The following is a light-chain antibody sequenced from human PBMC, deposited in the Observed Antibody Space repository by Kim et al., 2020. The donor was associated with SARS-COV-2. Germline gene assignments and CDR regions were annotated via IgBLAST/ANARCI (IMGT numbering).Light chain of an antibody. CDR2: YDD. CDR1: SSNIGNNA. CDR3: AAWDDRLNGLV. V-gene: IGLV1-36*01. J-gene: IGLJ3*02. Sequence: QSVLTQPPSVSEAPRQMVTISCSGSSSNIGNNAVNWYQQLPGKAPKLLIYYDDLLPSGVSDRFSGSKSGTSASLAISGLQSEDEADYYCAAWDDRLNGLVFGGGTQLTVL.